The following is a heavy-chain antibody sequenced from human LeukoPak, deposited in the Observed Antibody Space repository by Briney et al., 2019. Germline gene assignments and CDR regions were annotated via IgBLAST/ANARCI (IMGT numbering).Heavy chain of an antibody. D-gene: IGHD3-22*01. CDR1: GGTFSSYA. V-gene: IGHV1-69*13. J-gene: IGHJ4*02. Sequence: SVEVSCKASGGTFSSYAISWVRQAPGQGLEWMGGIILIFGTANYAQKFQGRVTITADESTSTAYMELSSLRSEDTAVYYCAPEPDSSGYYFGWGQGTLVTVSS. CDR2: IILIFGTA. CDR3: APEPDSSGYYFG.